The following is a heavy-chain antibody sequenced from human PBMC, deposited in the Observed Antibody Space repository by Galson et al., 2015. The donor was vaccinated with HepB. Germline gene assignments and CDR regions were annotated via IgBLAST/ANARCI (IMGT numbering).Heavy chain of an antibody. Sequence: SLRLSCAASGFTFSSYWMHWVRQAPGKGLVWVSRINSDGSSTSYADSVKGRFTISRDNAKNTLYLQMNSLRAEDTAVYYCARGPGSYYYGSGSYYYYYYYGMDVWGQGTTVTVSS. J-gene: IGHJ6*02. V-gene: IGHV3-74*01. D-gene: IGHD3-10*01. CDR3: ARGPGSYYYGSGSYYYYYYYGMDV. CDR2: INSDGSST. CDR1: GFTFSSYW.